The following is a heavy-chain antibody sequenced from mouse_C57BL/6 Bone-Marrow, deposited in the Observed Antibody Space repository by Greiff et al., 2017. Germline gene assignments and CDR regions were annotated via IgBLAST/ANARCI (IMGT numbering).Heavy chain of an antibody. D-gene: IGHD1-1*01. CDR2: IDPENGDT. Sequence: EVQLQQSGAELVRPGASVKLSCTASGFNIKDDYMHWVKQRPEQGLEWIGWIDPENGDTEYDSKFQGKATLTVDKSSNTAYLQLNSLTSEDTAVDYYTTYCDGSSYGDWYFDVWGTGTTVTVSS. V-gene: IGHV14-4*01. CDR3: TTYCDGSSYGDWYFDV. J-gene: IGHJ1*03. CDR1: GFNIKDDY.